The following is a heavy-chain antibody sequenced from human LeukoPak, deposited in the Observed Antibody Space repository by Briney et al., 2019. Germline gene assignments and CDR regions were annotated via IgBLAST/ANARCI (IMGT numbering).Heavy chain of an antibody. D-gene: IGHD3-3*01. CDR3: ASEYEYYDFWSGSPNFDY. V-gene: IGHV4-39*01. Sequence: SETLSLTCTVSGGSISSSSYYWGWIRQPPGKGLEWIGSIYYSGSTYYNPSLKSRVTISVDTSKNQFSLKLSSVTAADTAVYYCASEYEYYDFWSGSPNFDYWGQGTLVTVSS. CDR1: GGSISSSSYY. J-gene: IGHJ4*02. CDR2: IYYSGST.